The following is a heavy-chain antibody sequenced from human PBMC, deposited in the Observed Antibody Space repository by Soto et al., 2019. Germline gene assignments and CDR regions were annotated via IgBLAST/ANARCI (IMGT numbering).Heavy chain of an antibody. Sequence: ASVKVSCKASGYTFTSYDINWVRQATGQGLEWMGWMNPNSGNTGYAQKFQGRVTMTRNTSISTTYMELSSLRSEDTAVYYCARPYYCGGGSCYSSYYYGMDVWGRGTTVTVSS. CDR2: MNPNSGNT. J-gene: IGHJ6*02. CDR1: GYTFTSYD. CDR3: ARPYYCGGGSCYSSYYYGMDV. D-gene: IGHD2-15*01. V-gene: IGHV1-8*01.